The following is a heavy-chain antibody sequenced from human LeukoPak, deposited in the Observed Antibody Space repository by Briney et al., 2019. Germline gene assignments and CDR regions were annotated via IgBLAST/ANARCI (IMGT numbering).Heavy chain of an antibody. Sequence: SGTLSLTCTVSGGSISSSSYYWGWIRQPPGKGLEWIGSIYYSGSTYYNPSLKSRVTISVDTSKNQFSLKLSSVTAADTAVYYCARIVAIVGARRALAFDIWGQGTMVTVSS. J-gene: IGHJ3*02. V-gene: IGHV4-39*01. D-gene: IGHD1-26*01. CDR1: GGSISSSSYY. CDR3: ARIVAIVGARRALAFDI. CDR2: IYYSGST.